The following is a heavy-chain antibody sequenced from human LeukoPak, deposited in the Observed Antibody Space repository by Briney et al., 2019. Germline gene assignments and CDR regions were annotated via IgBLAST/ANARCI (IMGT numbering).Heavy chain of an antibody. V-gene: IGHV3-20*04. CDR1: GFTFDDYG. J-gene: IGHJ4*02. CDR2: INWKGIST. D-gene: IGHD5-24*01. Sequence: GGSLRLSCAASGFTFDDYGMNWVRQAPGKGLEWVSGINWKGISTGYADSVKGRFTISRDNAKNSLYLQMNSLRDEDTTVYYCARETRLRWTDYWGQGTPVTVSS. CDR3: ARETRLRWTDY.